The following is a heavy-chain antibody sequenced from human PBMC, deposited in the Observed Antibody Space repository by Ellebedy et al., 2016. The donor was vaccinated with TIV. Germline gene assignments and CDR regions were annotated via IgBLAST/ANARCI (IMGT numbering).Heavy chain of an antibody. D-gene: IGHD3-16*01. J-gene: IGHJ4*02. V-gene: IGHV3-48*02. CDR2: IKSSSNPI. Sequence: GESLKISCAASGFTFRSYSMNWVRQAPGKGLEWVSHIKSSSNPIYYADSVKGRFIISRDNAKNLLYLQMNNLRDEDTAVYYCSRDGGRGGGNDFWGQGTLVIVSS. CDR3: SRDGGRGGGNDF. CDR1: GFTFRSYS.